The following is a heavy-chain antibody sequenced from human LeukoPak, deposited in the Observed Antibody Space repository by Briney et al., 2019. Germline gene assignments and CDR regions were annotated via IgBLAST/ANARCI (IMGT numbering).Heavy chain of an antibody. CDR3: ARSRSVYYFDY. Sequence: PSETLSLTCAVYGGSFSGYYWSWIRQPPGKGLEWIGEINHSGSTNYNPSHKSRVTISVDTSKNQFSLKLSSVTAADTAVYYCARSRSVYYFDYWGQGTLVTVSS. D-gene: IGHD3-3*01. CDR1: GGSFSGYY. J-gene: IGHJ4*02. CDR2: INHSGST. V-gene: IGHV4-34*01.